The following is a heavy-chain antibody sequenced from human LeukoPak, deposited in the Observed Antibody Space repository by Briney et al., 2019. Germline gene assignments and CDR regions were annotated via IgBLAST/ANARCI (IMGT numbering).Heavy chain of an antibody. V-gene: IGHV1-2*02. CDR2: INPNSGGT. CDR1: GYTFTGYY. J-gene: IGHJ4*02. D-gene: IGHD3-3*01. CDR3: ARVPITIFGVGPGDY. Sequence: ASVKVSCKASGYTFTGYYMHWVRQAPGQGLEWMGWINPNSGGTNYAQKFQGRVTMTRDTSTSTAYMELRSLRSDDTAVYYCARVPITIFGVGPGDYWGQGTLVTVSS.